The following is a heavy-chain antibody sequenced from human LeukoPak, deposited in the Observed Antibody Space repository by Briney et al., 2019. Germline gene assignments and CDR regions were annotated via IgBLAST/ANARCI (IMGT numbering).Heavy chain of an antibody. J-gene: IGHJ4*02. Sequence: ASVKVSCKASGYTFSDYYLHWVRLAPGQGLEWMGRISPNSGGTDYAQKFQGKVTMTRDASISTVYMDLNRLRSDDTAIYYCARQLETTSWFDYWGPGTLVIVSS. CDR3: ARQLETTSWFDY. CDR1: GYTFSDYY. D-gene: IGHD2-2*01. CDR2: ISPNSGGT. V-gene: IGHV1-2*06.